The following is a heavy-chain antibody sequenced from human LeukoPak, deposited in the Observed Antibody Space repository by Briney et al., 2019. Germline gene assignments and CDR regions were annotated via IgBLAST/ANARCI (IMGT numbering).Heavy chain of an antibody. CDR1: GFTFSSYS. D-gene: IGHD4-17*01. Sequence: NPGGSLRLSCAASGFTFSSYSMNWVRQAPGKGLEWVSSISSTSSYIYYADSVKGRFTISRDNAKNSLYLQMNSLRAEDTAVYYCARDPYGDYGGQYYFDYWGQGTLVTVSS. CDR2: ISSTSSYI. J-gene: IGHJ4*02. CDR3: ARDPYGDYGGQYYFDY. V-gene: IGHV3-21*01.